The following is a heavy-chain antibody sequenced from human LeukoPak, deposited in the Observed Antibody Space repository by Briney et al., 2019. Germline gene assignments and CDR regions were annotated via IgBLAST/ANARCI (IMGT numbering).Heavy chain of an antibody. CDR1: GYTFTGYY. CDR3: ARDRGSYTSSFDY. CDR2: INPNSGGT. Sequence: ASVNVSCKASGYTFTGYYMHWVRQAPGQGLEWMGWINPNSGGTNYAQKFQGRLTMTRDTSISTAYMELSRLRSDDTAVYYCARDRGSYTSSFDYWGQGTLVTVSS. J-gene: IGHJ4*02. D-gene: IGHD1-26*01. V-gene: IGHV1-2*02.